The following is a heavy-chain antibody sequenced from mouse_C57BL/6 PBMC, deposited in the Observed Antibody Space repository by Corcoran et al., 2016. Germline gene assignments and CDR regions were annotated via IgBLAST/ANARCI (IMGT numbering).Heavy chain of an antibody. J-gene: IGHJ2*01. Sequence: DVQLQESGPGLVKPSQSLSLTCSVTGYSITSGYYWNWIRQFPGNKLEWMGYISYDGSNNYNPSLKNRISITRDTSKNQFFLKLNSVTTEDTATYYCARDSNYYGSSWGYFDYWGQGTTLTVSS. V-gene: IGHV3-6*01. D-gene: IGHD1-1*01. CDR3: ARDSNYYGSSWGYFDY. CDR2: ISYDGSN. CDR1: GYSITSGYY.